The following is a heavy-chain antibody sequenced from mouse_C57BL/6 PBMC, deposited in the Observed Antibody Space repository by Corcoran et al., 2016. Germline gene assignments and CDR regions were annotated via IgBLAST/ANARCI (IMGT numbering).Heavy chain of an antibody. D-gene: IGHD1-1*01. V-gene: IGHV9-3*01. Sequence: QIQLVQSGPELKKPGETVKISCKASGYNFTTYGMSWVKQAPGKDLKWRGGINNYSGVPTYDDDFKGRFDFSWDTSANTAYLQINNLKNEDTATYFCASHYYGSSYWYLDVWGTGTTVTLSS. CDR1: GYNFTTYG. CDR2: INNYSGVP. J-gene: IGHJ1*03. CDR3: ASHYYGSSYWYLDV.